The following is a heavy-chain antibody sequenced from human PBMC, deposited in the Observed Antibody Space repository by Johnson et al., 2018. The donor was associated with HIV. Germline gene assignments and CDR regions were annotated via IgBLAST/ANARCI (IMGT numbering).Heavy chain of an antibody. V-gene: IGHV3-15*01. J-gene: IGHJ3*01. CDR1: GFTFSNAW. Sequence: VQLVESGGGLVKPGGSLRLSCAASGFTFSNAWMSWVRQAPGKGLEWVGRIKSKTDGGTTDYAAPVKGRFTISRDDSKNTLYLQMNSLRAEDTAVYYCATRDPTYRPGAFDLWGQGTMVTVSS. CDR2: IKSKTDGGTT. CDR3: ATRDPTYRPGAFDL. D-gene: IGHD1-14*01.